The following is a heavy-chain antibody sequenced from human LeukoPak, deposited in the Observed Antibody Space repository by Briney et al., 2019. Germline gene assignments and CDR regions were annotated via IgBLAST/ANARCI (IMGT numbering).Heavy chain of an antibody. CDR1: GNSIGSYF. CDR2: VCYNGTT. V-gene: IGHV4-59*01. D-gene: IGHD3-16*01. J-gene: IGHJ4*02. Sequence: SGTLSLTCSVSGNSIGSYFWAWIRQPPGKGLEWIGYVCYNGTTNYNPSLRNRVAISIDTSKNQFSLKLNSATAADTAVYYCATSGGFNSPRHYWGQGTLVTVSS. CDR3: ATSGGFNSPRHY.